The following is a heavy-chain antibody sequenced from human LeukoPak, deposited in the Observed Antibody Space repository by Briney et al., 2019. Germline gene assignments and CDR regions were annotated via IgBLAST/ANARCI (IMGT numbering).Heavy chain of an antibody. CDR1: GFTFSSYA. CDR3: AKGSRSWYLNGLGY. V-gene: IGHV3-23*01. D-gene: IGHD6-13*01. Sequence: GGSLRLSCAASGFTFSSYAMSWVRQAPGKGLEWVSAISGSGGSTYYADSVKGRFTISRDNSKNTLYLQMNSLRAEDTAVYYCAKGSRSWYLNGLGYWGQGTLVTVSS. CDR2: ISGSGGST. J-gene: IGHJ4*02.